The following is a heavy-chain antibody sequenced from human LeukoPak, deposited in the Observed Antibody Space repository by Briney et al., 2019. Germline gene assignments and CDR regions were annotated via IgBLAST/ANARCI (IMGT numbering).Heavy chain of an antibody. J-gene: IGHJ4*02. CDR2: ISGSGGST. CDR3: AKDNAAVSSGCFDY. Sequence: PGGSLRLSCAASGFTFSNYAMSWVRQAPGKGLEWVSAISGSGGSTYYADSVKGRFTISRDNSKNTLYLQMNSLRAEDTAVYYCAKDNAAVSSGCFDYWGQGTLVTVSS. V-gene: IGHV3-23*01. D-gene: IGHD6-19*01. CDR1: GFTFSNYA.